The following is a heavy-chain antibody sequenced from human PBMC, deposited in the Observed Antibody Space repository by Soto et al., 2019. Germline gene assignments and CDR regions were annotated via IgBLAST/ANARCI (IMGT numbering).Heavy chain of an antibody. CDR2: ITGSGDYT. V-gene: IGHV3-23*01. D-gene: IGHD2-8*02. J-gene: IGHJ4*02. CDR3: AKEQTTGAHYALDY. Sequence: GGSLRLSCEASGFIFSSYAMNWVRQAPGEGLQWVSSITGSGDYTSYIASVKGRFTISRDNSKNTLYLQMNSLRAEDTAVYFCAKEQTTGAHYALDYWSQGTLVTVSS. CDR1: GFIFSSYA.